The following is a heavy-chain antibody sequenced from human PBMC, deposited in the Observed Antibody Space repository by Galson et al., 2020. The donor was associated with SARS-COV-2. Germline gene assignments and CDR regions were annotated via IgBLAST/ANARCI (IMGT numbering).Heavy chain of an antibody. V-gene: IGHV2-70*11. CDR1: GFSLTTSGMC. CDR3: ARIDSSGCRGNY. D-gene: IGHD6-19*01. J-gene: IGHJ4*02. Sequence: ESGPTLVKPTQPLTLPCPFSGFSLTTSGMCVGWIRQPPGKALEWLARIDWDDDEYYSASLKTRLTISKDTSKNQVVLTMTNMDPVDTATYYCARIDSSGCRGNYWGQGTLVTVSS. CDR2: IDWDDDE.